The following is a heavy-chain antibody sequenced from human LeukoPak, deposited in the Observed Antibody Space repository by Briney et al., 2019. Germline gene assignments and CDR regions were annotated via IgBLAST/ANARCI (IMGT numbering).Heavy chain of an antibody. D-gene: IGHD6-19*01. CDR3: ARGLGSGWYEDY. Sequence: PGGSLRLSCAASGFTFSNYAMSWVRQAPGKGLEWVSGISLGTSDTYYADSVKGRFTISRDNSRTTLYLQMISLRDEDTAVYYCARGLGSGWYEDYWGQGTLVTVSS. CDR1: GFTFSNYA. V-gene: IGHV3-23*01. J-gene: IGHJ4*02. CDR2: ISLGTSDT.